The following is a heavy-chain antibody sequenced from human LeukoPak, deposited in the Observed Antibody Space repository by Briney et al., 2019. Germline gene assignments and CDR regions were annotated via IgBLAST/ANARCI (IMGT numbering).Heavy chain of an antibody. V-gene: IGHV3-30-3*01. D-gene: IGHD1-26*01. J-gene: IGHJ6*02. CDR3: ARVVVGALYYYYGMDV. CDR2: ISYDGSNK. Sequence: GGSLRLSCAASGFTFSSYAMHWVRQAPGKGREWVAVISYDGSNKYYADSVKGRFTISRDNSKNTLYLQMNSLRAEDTAVYYCARVVVGALYYYYGMDVWGQGTTVTVSS. CDR1: GFTFSSYA.